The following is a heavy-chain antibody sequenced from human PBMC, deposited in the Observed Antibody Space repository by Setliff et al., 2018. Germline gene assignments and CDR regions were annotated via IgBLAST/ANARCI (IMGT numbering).Heavy chain of an antibody. V-gene: IGHV4-39*01. CDR1: GASITNINYY. Sequence: KPSETLSLTCTVSGASITNINYYWGLIRLPPGKGLEWIGSIFYSGRTFYNPSLKSRVTISVDTSKNQFSLTLSSVTAADTAVYYCARLPNYVWGSPVDYWGQGTLVTVSS. D-gene: IGHD3-16*01. CDR2: IFYSGRT. CDR3: ARLPNYVWGSPVDY. J-gene: IGHJ4*02.